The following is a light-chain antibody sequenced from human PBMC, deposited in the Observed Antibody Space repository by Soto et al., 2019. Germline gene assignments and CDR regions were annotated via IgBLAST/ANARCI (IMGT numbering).Light chain of an antibody. CDR2: GAT. Sequence: EIVMTQSPATLSVSPVERATLSCMASQSVSSDLAWYHQKPGQAPRLLIYGATTRATGIPARFSGSGSGTEFTLTISSLQSEDFAVYYCQQYNNWPRTFGQGTKVDI. CDR3: QQYNNWPRT. CDR1: QSVSSD. V-gene: IGKV3-15*01. J-gene: IGKJ1*01.